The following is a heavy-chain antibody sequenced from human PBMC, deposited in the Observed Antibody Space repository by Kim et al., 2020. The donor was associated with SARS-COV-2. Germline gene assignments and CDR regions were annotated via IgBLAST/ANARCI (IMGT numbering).Heavy chain of an antibody. CDR2: ISGSGGST. V-gene: IGHV3-23*01. D-gene: IGHD6-13*01. J-gene: IGHJ5*02. Sequence: GGSLRLSCAASGFTFSSYAMSWVRQAPGKGLEWVSAISGSGGSTYYADSVKGRFTISRDNSKNTLYLQMNSLRAEDTAVYYCAKAPWGYSSSWYEWFDPWGQGTLVTVSS. CDR1: GFTFSSYA. CDR3: AKAPWGYSSSWYEWFDP.